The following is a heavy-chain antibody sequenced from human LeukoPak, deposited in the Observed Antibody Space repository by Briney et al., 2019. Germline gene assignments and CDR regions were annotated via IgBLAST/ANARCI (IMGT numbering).Heavy chain of an antibody. Sequence: GGSLRLSCAASGFSFSDYYMSWIRQAPGKGLEWVSYMSNSGSTIYYVDSVKGRFTISRDNTKNSLYLQMNSLRAEDTAVYYCASVLWFGGIFFDYWGQGTLVTVSS. CDR3: ASVLWFGGIFFDY. V-gene: IGHV3-11*01. D-gene: IGHD3-10*01. J-gene: IGHJ4*02. CDR2: MSNSGSTI. CDR1: GFSFSDYY.